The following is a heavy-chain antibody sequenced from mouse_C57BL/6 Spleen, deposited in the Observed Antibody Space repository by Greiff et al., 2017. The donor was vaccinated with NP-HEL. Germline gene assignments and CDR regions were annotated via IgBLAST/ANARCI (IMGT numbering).Heavy chain of an antibody. J-gene: IGHJ4*01. D-gene: IGHD2-5*01. Sequence: QVQLQQPGAELVKPGASVKLSCKASGYTFTSYWMQWVKQRPGQGLEWIGEIDPSDSYTNYNQKFKGKATLTVDTSSSTAYMQLSSLTSEDSAVYYCARCSNYDYAVDDWGQGTSVTVSS. CDR2: IDPSDSYT. CDR1: GYTFTSYW. CDR3: ARCSNYDYAVDD. V-gene: IGHV1-50*01.